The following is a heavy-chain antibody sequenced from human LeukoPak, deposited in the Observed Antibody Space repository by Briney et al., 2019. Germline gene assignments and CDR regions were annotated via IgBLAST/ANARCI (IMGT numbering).Heavy chain of an antibody. J-gene: IGHJ4*02. CDR3: ATLRGVGATGY. CDR1: GYTFTDYY. V-gene: IGHV1-69-2*01. Sequence: ASVKVSCKASGYTFTDYYMHWVQQAPGKGLDWMGRVYPKNGETVYADKFQGRVTMTADTSTDTAYMELSGLRSEDTAVYYCATLRGVGATGYWGQGTLVTVSS. CDR2: VYPKNGET. D-gene: IGHD1-26*01.